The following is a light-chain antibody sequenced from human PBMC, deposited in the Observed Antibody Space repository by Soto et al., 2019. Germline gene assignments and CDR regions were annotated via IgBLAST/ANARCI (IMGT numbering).Light chain of an antibody. CDR2: EVN. CDR3: SSFTNSNTWV. CDR1: SSDVGGYNY. V-gene: IGLV2-14*01. J-gene: IGLJ3*02. Sequence: QSVLTQPASVSGSPGQSITISCTGTSSDVGGYNYVSWYQQYPGKAPKLMIFEVNNRPSGVSNRFSGSKSGNTASLTISGLQAEDEADYYCSSFTNSNTWVFGGGTKVTVL.